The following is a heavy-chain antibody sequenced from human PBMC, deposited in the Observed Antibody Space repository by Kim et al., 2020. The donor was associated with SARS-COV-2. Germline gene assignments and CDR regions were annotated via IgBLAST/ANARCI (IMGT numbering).Heavy chain of an antibody. Sequence: SVKVSCKASGCTFSSYAISWVRQAPGQGLEWMGGIIPIFGTANYAQKFQGRVTLTADESTSTAYMELSSLRSEDTAVYYCAREGHIAGGSYYDSSGFDTWGQGTLVTVSS. CDR2: IIPIFGTA. V-gene: IGHV1-69*13. CDR3: AREGHIAGGSYYDSSGFDT. D-gene: IGHD3-22*01. CDR1: GCTFSSYA. J-gene: IGHJ4*02.